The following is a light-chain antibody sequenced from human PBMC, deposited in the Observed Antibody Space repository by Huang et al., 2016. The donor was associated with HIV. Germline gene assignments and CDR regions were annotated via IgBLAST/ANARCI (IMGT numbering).Light chain of an antibody. CDR3: QQYNNWPPDT. V-gene: IGKV3-15*01. CDR2: GAS. J-gene: IGKJ5*01. Sequence: EIVMTQSPATLSVSPGERATLSCRASQSVSNNLAWYQQKPGQAPRLLIYGASPRATGIPARFSVRGSGTEFTLTISSLQSEDFAVYYCQQYNNWPPDTFGQGTRLEIK. CDR1: QSVSNN.